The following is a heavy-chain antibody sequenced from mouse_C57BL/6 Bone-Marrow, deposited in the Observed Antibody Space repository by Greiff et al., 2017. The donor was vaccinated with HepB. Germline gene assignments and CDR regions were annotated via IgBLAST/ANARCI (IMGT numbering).Heavy chain of an antibody. Sequence: QVQLQQPGAELVKPGASVKLSCKASGYTFTSYWMHWVKQRPGQGLEWIGMIHPNSGSTNYNEKFKSKATLTVDKSSSTAYMQLSSLTSEDSAVYYCARREDGYYVYFDYWRQGTTLTVSS. J-gene: IGHJ2*01. CDR3: ARREDGYYVYFDY. V-gene: IGHV1-64*01. CDR1: GYTFTSYW. CDR2: IHPNSGST. D-gene: IGHD2-3*01.